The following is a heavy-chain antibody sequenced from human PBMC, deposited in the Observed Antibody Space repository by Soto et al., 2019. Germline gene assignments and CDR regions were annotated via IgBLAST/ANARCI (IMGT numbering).Heavy chain of an antibody. CDR3: ARDQGGYYVFWCGDPAPNAWLDP. Sequence: ASVKVSCKASGYTFTSYGISWVRQAPGQGLEWMGWISAYNGNTNYAQKLQGRVTMTTDTSTSTAYMELRSLRSDDTAVYYCARDQGGYYVFWCGDPAPNAWLDPWGQGTLVTVSS. CDR1: GYTFTSYG. CDR2: ISAYNGNT. D-gene: IGHD3-3*01. J-gene: IGHJ5*02. V-gene: IGHV1-18*01.